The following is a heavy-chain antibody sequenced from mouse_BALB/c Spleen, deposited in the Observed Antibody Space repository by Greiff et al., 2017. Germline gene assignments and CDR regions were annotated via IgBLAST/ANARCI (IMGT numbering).Heavy chain of an antibody. CDR2: INPSNGGT. J-gene: IGHJ4*01. CDR3: TAHGAMDY. CDR1: GYAFSSYW. Sequence: QVQLQQSGAELVRPGSSVKISCKASGYAFSSYWMNWVKQRPGQGLEWIGEINPSNGGTNFNEKFKSKATLTVDKSSSTAYMQLSSLTSEDSAVYYCTAHGAMDYWGQGTSVTVSS. V-gene: IGHV1S16*01.